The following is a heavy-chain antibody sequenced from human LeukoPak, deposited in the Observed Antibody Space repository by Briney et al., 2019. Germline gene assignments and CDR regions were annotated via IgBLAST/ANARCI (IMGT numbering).Heavy chain of an antibody. CDR3: AKDRMTYGSGSYFSPGPYYFDY. J-gene: IGHJ4*02. D-gene: IGHD3-10*01. Sequence: PGGSLRLSCAASGFTFSSYAMSWVRQAPGKGLEWVSATSGSGGSTYYADSVKGRFTISRDNSKNTLYLQMNSLRAEDTAVYYCAKDRMTYGSGSYFSPGPYYFDYWGQGTLVTVSS. V-gene: IGHV3-23*01. CDR1: GFTFSSYA. CDR2: TSGSGGST.